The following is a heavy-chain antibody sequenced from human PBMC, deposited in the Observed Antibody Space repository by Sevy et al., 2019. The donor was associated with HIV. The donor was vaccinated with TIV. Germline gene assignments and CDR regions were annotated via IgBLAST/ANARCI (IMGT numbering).Heavy chain of an antibody. V-gene: IGHV1-69*13. CDR2: IIPIFGTA. Sequence: ASVKVSCKASGGTFSSYAISWVRQAPGQGLEWMGGIIPIFGTANYAQRFQGRVTITADESTSTAYMERSSLRSEDTAVYYCARVIMITFGGVIVNGAFDIWGQGTMVTVSS. CDR1: GGTFSSYA. CDR3: ARVIMITFGGVIVNGAFDI. D-gene: IGHD3-16*02. J-gene: IGHJ3*02.